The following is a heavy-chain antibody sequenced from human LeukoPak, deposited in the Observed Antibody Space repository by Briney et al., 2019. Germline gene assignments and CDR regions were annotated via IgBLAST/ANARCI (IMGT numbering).Heavy chain of an antibody. V-gene: IGHV3-7*01. CDR3: AAKGNGYTGIYLFAH. CDR2: IKQDGSEK. D-gene: IGHD1-26*01. J-gene: IGHJ4*02. CDR1: GFTFSSNW. Sequence: GGSLRLSCAASGFTFSSNWMYWVRQAPGKVLEWVGNIKQDGSEKYYVDSVKGRFTISRDNAKNSVYLQMNSLRAEDTAVYYCAAKGNGYTGIYLFAHWGQGTLVTVSS.